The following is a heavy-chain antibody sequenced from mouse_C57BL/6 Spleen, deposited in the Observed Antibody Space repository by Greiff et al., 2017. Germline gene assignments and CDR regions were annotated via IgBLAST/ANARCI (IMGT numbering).Heavy chain of an antibody. CDR2: INPSNGGT. CDR1: GYTFTSYW. D-gene: IGHD2-5*01. V-gene: IGHV1-53*01. CDR3: ARREDYSNPYYYAMDY. J-gene: IGHJ4*01. Sequence: QVQLKQPGTELVKPGASVKLSCKASGYTFTSYWMHWVKQRPGQGLEWIGNINPSNGGTNYNEKFKSKATLTVDTSSSTAYMQLSSLTSEDSAVYYCARREDYSNPYYYAMDYWGQGTSVTVSS.